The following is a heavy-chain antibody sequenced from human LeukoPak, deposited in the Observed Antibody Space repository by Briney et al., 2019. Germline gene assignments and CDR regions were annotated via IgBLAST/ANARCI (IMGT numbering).Heavy chain of an antibody. Sequence: TSGGSLRLSCAASGFTFSSYSMNWVRQAPGKGLEWVSSISSSSSYIYYADSVKGRFTISRDNAKNSLYLQMNSLRAEDTAVYYCARGIAAAGSRDYYYYYMDVWGKGTTVTVSS. CDR2: ISSSSSYI. CDR1: GFTFSSYS. V-gene: IGHV3-21*01. CDR3: ARGIAAAGSRDYYYYYMDV. D-gene: IGHD6-13*01. J-gene: IGHJ6*03.